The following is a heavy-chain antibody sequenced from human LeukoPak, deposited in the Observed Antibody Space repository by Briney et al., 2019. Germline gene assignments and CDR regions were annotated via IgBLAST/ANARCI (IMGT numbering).Heavy chain of an antibody. D-gene: IGHD5-12*01. Sequence: GGSLRLSCAASGFTFSSYSMNWVRQAPGKGLEWVSSISSSSSYIYYADSVKGRITISRDNSKNTLYLQMNSLRAEDTAVYYCAKTVDIVATIRPSYFDYWGQGTLVTVSS. CDR3: AKTVDIVATIRPSYFDY. J-gene: IGHJ4*02. CDR2: ISSSSSYI. CDR1: GFTFSSYS. V-gene: IGHV3-21*04.